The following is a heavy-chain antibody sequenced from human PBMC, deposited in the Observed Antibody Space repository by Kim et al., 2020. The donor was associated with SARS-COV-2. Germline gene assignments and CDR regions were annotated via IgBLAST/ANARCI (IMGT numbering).Heavy chain of an antibody. D-gene: IGHD3-16*01. J-gene: IGHJ2*01. CDR2: ISGSGGYT. Sequence: GGSLRLSCAASGFTFSTYAMNWVRQAPGKGLEWVSTISGSGGYTYYADSVKGRFTISGDNSKNTLYLQMNSLRAEDTAVYYCAKRLTPTGPWYFDLWGRGTLVTVSS. CDR1: GFTFSTYA. CDR3: AKRLTPTGPWYFDL. V-gene: IGHV3-23*01.